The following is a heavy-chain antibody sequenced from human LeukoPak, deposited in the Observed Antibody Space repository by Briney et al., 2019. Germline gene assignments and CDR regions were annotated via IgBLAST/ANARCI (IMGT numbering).Heavy chain of an antibody. CDR1: GFTFSSYW. J-gene: IGHJ4*02. V-gene: IGHV3-74*01. D-gene: IGHD6-13*01. CDR3: ARGTAATAGIDY. Sequence: GGSLRLSCAASGFTFSSYWMHWVRQAPGKGLVWVSHINTDGSSTTYGESAKGRFTVSRDNAKNTLFLQMNSLRVEDTAVYYCARGTAATAGIDYWGQGTLVTVSS. CDR2: INTDGSST.